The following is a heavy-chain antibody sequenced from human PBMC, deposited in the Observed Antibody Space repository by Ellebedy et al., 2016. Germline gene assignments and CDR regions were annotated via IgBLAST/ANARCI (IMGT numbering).Heavy chain of an antibody. CDR3: ARGDIVATITGALFDY. J-gene: IGHJ4*02. Sequence: GGSLRLSCAASGFTFSSYSMNWVRQAPGKGLEWVSYISSSSSTIYYADSVKGRFTISRDNAKNSLYLQMNSLRDEDTAVYYCARGDIVATITGALFDYWGQGTLVTVSS. V-gene: IGHV3-48*02. CDR2: ISSSSSTI. CDR1: GFTFSSYS. D-gene: IGHD5-12*01.